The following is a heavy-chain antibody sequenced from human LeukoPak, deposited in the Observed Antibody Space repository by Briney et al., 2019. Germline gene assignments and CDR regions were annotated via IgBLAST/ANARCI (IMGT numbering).Heavy chain of an antibody. CDR1: GGSFSGYY. D-gene: IGHD5-18*01. V-gene: IGHV4-34*01. Sequence: SETLSLTCAVYGGSFSGYYWSWIRQPPGKGLEWIGEINHSGSTNYNPSLKSRVAISVDTSKNQFSLKLSSVTAADTAVYYRARVHAWIQLWYLKDPHWYFDLWGRGTLVTVSS. CDR3: ARVHAWIQLWYLKDPHWYFDL. J-gene: IGHJ2*01. CDR2: INHSGST.